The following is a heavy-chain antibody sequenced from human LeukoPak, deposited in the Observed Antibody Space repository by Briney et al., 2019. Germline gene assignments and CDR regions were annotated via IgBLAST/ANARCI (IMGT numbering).Heavy chain of an antibody. D-gene: IGHD3-10*01. CDR1: GFTFSSYW. CDR2: INQEGSEK. V-gene: IGHV3-7*02. CDR3: ARVPPSMVRGGHVDY. Sequence: GGSLRLSCAASGFTFSSYWISWVRQAPGRGLEWVANINQEGSEKYYVDSVKGRFTISRDNARNALYLQMNSLRAEDTAVYYCARVPPSMVRGGHVDYWGQGTLVTVSS. J-gene: IGHJ4*02.